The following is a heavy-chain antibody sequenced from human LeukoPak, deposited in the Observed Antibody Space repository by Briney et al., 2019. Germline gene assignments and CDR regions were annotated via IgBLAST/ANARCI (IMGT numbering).Heavy chain of an antibody. CDR2: IYTGGNT. CDR1: GVSINSYF. Sequence: KTSETLSLTCTVSGVSINSYFWSWIRQPAGKGLEWIGHIYTGGNTDYNPSLKSRVTMSVDMSKNQFSLRLSLVTAADTAAYYCARDLGPVRSGWFGPWGQGTLVTVPS. CDR3: ARDLGPVRSGWFGP. V-gene: IGHV4-4*07. D-gene: IGHD3-10*01. J-gene: IGHJ5*02.